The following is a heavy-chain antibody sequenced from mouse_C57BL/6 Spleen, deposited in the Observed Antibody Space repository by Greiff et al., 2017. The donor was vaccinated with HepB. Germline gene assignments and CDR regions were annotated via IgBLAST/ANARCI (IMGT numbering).Heavy chain of an antibody. Sequence: EVQLVESGGDLVKPGGSLKLSCAASGFTFSSYGMSWVRQTPDKRLEWVATISSGGSYTYYPDSVKGRFTISRDNAKNTLYLQMSSLKSEETAMYYCARQGQYYGSSYDWYFDVWGTGTTVTVSS. CDR3: ARQGQYYGSSYDWYFDV. CDR2: ISSGGSYT. J-gene: IGHJ1*03. CDR1: GFTFSSYG. V-gene: IGHV5-6*01. D-gene: IGHD1-1*01.